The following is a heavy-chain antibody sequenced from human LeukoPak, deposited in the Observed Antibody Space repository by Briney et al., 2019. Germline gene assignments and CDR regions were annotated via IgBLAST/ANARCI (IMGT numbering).Heavy chain of an antibody. CDR3: ARGGSYSYNWLDT. CDR1: GNTISDSY. CDR2: INPSGLST. D-gene: IGHD1-26*01. V-gene: IGHV1-46*01. J-gene: IGHJ5*02. Sequence: ASVKVSCTASGNTISDSYMHWVRQAPGQGLEWMGIINPSGLSTSYAQKFQGRVTMTRDTSTSIVYMELSSLRSEDTAVYYCARGGSYSYNWLDTWRQGTLVTVSS.